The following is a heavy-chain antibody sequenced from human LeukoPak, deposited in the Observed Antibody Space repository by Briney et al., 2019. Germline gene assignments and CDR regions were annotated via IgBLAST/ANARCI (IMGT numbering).Heavy chain of an antibody. CDR2: IIPIFGTA. J-gene: IGHJ4*02. D-gene: IGHD3-22*01. Sequence: GASVKVSCTASGGTFSSYAISWVRQAPGQGLEWMGGIIPIFGTANYAQKFQGRVTITADESTSTAYMELSSLRSEDTAVHYCARSGYYDSSGYYYFDYWGQGTLVTVSS. V-gene: IGHV1-69*13. CDR1: GGTFSSYA. CDR3: ARSGYYDSSGYYYFDY.